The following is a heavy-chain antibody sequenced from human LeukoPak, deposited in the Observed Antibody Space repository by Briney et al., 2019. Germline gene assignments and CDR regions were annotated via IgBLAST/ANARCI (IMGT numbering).Heavy chain of an antibody. CDR3: ARLRGGVQLWEN. J-gene: IGHJ4*02. Sequence: SETPSLTCSVSGGSLNIHSICWGWIRQPPGLGLEWIATICSGPTTYYNPSLRSRVTLSADTSKNQLSLMLTSMTALDTAVYYCARLRGGVQLWENWGQGTRVTVSS. CDR2: ICSGPTT. V-gene: IGHV4-39*01. CDR1: GGSLNIHSIC. D-gene: IGHD5-18*01.